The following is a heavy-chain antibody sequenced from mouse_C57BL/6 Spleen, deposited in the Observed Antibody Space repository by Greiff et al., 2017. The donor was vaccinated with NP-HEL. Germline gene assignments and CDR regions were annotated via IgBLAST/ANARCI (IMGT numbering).Heavy chain of an antibody. CDR1: GFTFSSYA. J-gene: IGHJ3*01. V-gene: IGHV5-4*01. CDR2: ISDGGSYT. Sequence: DVKLQESGGGLVKPGGSLKLSCAASGFTFSSYAMSWVRQTPEKRLEWVATISDGGSYTYYPDNVKGRFTISRDNAKNNLYLQMSHLKSEDTAMYYCARENGWGQGTLVTVSA. CDR3: ARENG.